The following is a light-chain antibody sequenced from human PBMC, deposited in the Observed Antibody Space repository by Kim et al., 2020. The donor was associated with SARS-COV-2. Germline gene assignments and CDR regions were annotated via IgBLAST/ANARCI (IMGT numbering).Light chain of an antibody. Sequence: DIVMTQSPDSLAVSLGERATINCKSSQSVLYSSNNRNYLAWYQQKPGQPPKLLIYWASTRESGVPDRFTGSGSGTDFTLTISSLQAEDAAVYYCQQYYNVPPYPFGQGTKLEI. CDR1: QSVLYSSNNRNY. J-gene: IGKJ2*01. CDR2: WAS. CDR3: QQYYNVPPYP. V-gene: IGKV4-1*01.